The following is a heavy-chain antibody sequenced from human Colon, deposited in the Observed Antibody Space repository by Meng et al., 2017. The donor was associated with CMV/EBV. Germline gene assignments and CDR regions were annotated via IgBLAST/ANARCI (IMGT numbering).Heavy chain of an antibody. V-gene: IGHV4-39*07. J-gene: IGHJ6*02. CDR2: INDSGST. CDR3: ARVWGRGGLTNGLDV. CDR1: GGSISSADYY. Sequence: SETLSLTCSVSGGSISSADYYWGWILQPPGKGLEWIGGINDSGSTYHNPSLKSRVTMSVDTSKTQLSVKLSSVTAADTAVYYCARVWGRGGLTNGLDVWGQGTTVTVSS. D-gene: IGHD3-16*01.